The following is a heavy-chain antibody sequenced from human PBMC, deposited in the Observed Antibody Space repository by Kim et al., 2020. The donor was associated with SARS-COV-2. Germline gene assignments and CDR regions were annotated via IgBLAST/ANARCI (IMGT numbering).Heavy chain of an antibody. V-gene: IGHV3-30*07. D-gene: IGHD3-10*01. J-gene: IGHJ4*02. Sequence: DPGKGRFTISRDNSKNTLYLQMNSLRAEDTAVYYCARSLFRYGSGYFDYWGQGTLVTVSS. CDR3: ARSLFRYGSGYFDY.